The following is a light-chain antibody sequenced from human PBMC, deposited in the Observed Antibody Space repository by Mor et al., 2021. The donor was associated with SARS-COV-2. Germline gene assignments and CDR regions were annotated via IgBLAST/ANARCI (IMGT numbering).Light chain of an antibody. CDR3: QSYDSSNQV. CDR1: SGSIASNY. J-gene: IGLJ3*02. Sequence: WTRSSGSIASNYVQWYQQRPGSSPTTVIYEDNQRPSGVPDRFSGSIDSTSNSASLTISGLKTEDEADYYCQSYDSSNQVFGGG. CDR2: EDN. V-gene: IGLV6-57*01.